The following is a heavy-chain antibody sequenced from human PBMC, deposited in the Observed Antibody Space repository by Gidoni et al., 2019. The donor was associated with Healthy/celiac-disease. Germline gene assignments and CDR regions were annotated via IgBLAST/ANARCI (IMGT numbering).Heavy chain of an antibody. V-gene: IGHV2-5*02. Sequence: QITLKESGPTLVKPTQTITLTCTFSGFALSPSGVGVGWIRQPPGKALEWLALIYWDDDERYSPSLKSRLTITKDTSKNQVVLTMTNMDPVDTATYYCARTYCSSTSCYNYYYYYGMDVWGQGTTVTVSS. CDR3: ARTYCSSTSCYNYYYYYGMDV. D-gene: IGHD2-2*01. CDR2: IYWDDDE. CDR1: GFALSPSGVG. J-gene: IGHJ6*02.